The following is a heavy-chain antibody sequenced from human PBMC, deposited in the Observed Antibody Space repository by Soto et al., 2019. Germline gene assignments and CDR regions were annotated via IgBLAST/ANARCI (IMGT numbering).Heavy chain of an antibody. CDR2: ISASNGNR. CDR1: GYPFNKYS. J-gene: IGHJ4*02. D-gene: IGHD4-17*01. CDR3: ARGHGDFAGDFDY. V-gene: IGHV1-18*04. Sequence: QGQLVQAGAEVKWPGASVKVSCKASGYPFNKYSISWVRQAPGQGLEWMGGISASNGNRNYAQKFQGRVTLGTDTSTSTAYMALRNLRSDDTAVYYCARGHGDFAGDFDYWCQGTLVTVSS.